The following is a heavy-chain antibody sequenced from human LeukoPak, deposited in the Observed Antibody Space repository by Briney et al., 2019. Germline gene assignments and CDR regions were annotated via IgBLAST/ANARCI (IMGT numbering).Heavy chain of an antibody. CDR3: ARRGTTIFGVDPYYYYYYMDV. CDR1: GYSFTSYW. D-gene: IGHD3-3*01. CDR2: IYPGDSDT. J-gene: IGHJ6*03. Sequence: GESLKISCKGSGYSFTSYWIGWVRQMPGKGLEWMGIIYPGDSDTRYSPSSQGQVTISADKSISTAYLQWSSLKASDTAMYYCARRGTTIFGVDPYYYYYYMDVWGKGTTVTVSS. V-gene: IGHV5-51*01.